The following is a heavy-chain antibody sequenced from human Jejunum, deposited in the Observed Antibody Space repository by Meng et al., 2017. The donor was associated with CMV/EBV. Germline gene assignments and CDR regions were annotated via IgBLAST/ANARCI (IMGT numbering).Heavy chain of an antibody. V-gene: IGHV4-4*07. D-gene: IGHD1-26*01. CDR3: ARGPGASTREGFDY. CDR1: GGSINNYY. Sequence: HVQLHESVPGLVKPSETLSLTCTASGGSINNYYWSWIRQSAGKGLEWIGRFYSSDTYNYHPSLNSRVTMSLDTSKNQFSLNLRSVTAADTAIYYCARGPGASTREGFDYWGLGTLVTVSS. J-gene: IGHJ4*02. CDR2: FYSSDTY.